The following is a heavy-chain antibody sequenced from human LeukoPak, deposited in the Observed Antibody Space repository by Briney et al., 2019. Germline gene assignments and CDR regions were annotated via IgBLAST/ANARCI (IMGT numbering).Heavy chain of an antibody. Sequence: PGGSLRLSCAASGFTFSDYYMSRIRQAPGKGLEWVSYISSSSSYTNYADSVKGRFTISRDNAKNSLYLQMNSLRAEDTAVYYCARWTWGVAAAGADAFDIWGQGTMVTVSS. CDR2: ISSSSSYT. CDR1: GFTFSDYY. D-gene: IGHD6-13*01. J-gene: IGHJ3*02. CDR3: ARWTWGVAAAGADAFDI. V-gene: IGHV3-11*03.